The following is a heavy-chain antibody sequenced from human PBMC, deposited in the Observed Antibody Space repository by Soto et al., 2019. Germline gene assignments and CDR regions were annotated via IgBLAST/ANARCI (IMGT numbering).Heavy chain of an antibody. CDR1: GFTFTNYA. J-gene: IGHJ3*01. CDR3: AKKGLGSLATYCNYGDCHYAFAR. V-gene: IGHV3-23*01. CDR2: VSGGGDGT. Sequence: EVQLLESGGGLVQPGGSLRLSCAASGFTFTNYAMSWVRQAPGKGLEWVSTVSGGGDGTYYADSVKGRFSTSRDNSRNTVYLQMNGLRAEDTAVYYCAKKGLGSLATYCNYGDCHYAFARWGQGKIVSVSS. D-gene: IGHD2-21*02.